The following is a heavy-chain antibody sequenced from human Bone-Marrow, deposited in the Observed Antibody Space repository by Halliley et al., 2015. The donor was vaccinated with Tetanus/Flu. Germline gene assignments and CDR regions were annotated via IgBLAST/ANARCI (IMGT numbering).Heavy chain of an antibody. V-gene: IGHV3-23*01. CDR2: ITGSGGGT. CDR1: EFTFSSYA. CDR3: AKDPNGDYIGAFDL. Sequence: SLRLSCAASEFTFSSYAMTWIRQAPGKGLEWVSSITGSGGGTKYADSVKGRFTVSRDNSKNALFLQMNSLRVEDTAVYYCAKDPNGDYIGAFDLWGQGTMVTVSS. D-gene: IGHD4-17*01. J-gene: IGHJ3*01.